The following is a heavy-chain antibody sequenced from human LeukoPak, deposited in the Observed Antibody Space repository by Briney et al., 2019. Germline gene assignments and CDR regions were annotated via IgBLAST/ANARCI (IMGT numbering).Heavy chain of an antibody. CDR2: IYYSGNT. V-gene: IGHV4-38-2*02. J-gene: IGHJ4*02. CDR1: GFTFSSFAM. D-gene: IGHD1-7*01. Sequence: PGGSLRLSCAASGFTFSSFAMTWIRQPPGKGLEWIGSIYYSGNTYYNPSLKSRVTISVDTSKNQFSLKLSSVTAADTAVYYCARDSIHRRTTPFDYWGQGTLVTVSS. CDR3: ARDSIHRRTTPFDY.